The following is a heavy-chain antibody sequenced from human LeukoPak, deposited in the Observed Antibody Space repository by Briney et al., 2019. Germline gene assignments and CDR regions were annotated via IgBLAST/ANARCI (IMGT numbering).Heavy chain of an antibody. CDR3: ARASYCSGGSCYSDY. J-gene: IGHJ4*02. CDR2: ISAYNGNT. CDR1: GYTFTSYG. Sequence: AASVKVSCKASGYTFTSYGISWVRQAPGQGLEWMGWISAYNGNTIYAQKVKGRVTMTTDTSTSTAYMELRSLKSDDTAVYYCARASYCSGGSCYSDYWGQGTLVTVSS. V-gene: IGHV1-18*01. D-gene: IGHD2-15*01.